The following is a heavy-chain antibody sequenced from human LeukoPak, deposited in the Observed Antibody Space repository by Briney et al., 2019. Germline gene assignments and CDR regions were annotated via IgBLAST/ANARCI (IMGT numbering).Heavy chain of an antibody. CDR2: ISYDGSNK. Sequence: GGSLRLSCAASGFTFSSYAMHWVRQAPGKGLEWVAVISYDGSNKYYADSVKGRFTISRDNSKNTLYLQMNSLRAEDTAVYYCAKSVLKRYFDYWGQGTLVTVSS. V-gene: IGHV3-30-3*02. CDR3: AKSVLKRYFDY. CDR1: GFTFSSYA. J-gene: IGHJ4*02.